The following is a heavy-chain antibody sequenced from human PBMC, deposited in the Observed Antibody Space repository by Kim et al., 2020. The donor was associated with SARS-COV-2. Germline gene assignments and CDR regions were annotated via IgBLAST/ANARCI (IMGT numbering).Heavy chain of an antibody. V-gene: IGHV1-8*01. Sequence: AQKFQCRVTMTRNTSISTAYMELSSLRSEDTAVYYCARPFRGYDKHFDYWGQGTLVTVSS. CDR3: ARPFRGYDKHFDY. D-gene: IGHD5-12*01. J-gene: IGHJ4*02.